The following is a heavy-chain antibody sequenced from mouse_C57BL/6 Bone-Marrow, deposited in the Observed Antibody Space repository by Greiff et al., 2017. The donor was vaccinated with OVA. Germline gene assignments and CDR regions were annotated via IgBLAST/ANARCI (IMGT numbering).Heavy chain of an antibody. CDR3: ADCCYISLYALDY. CDR1: GYTFTSYW. Sequence: QVQLQQSGAELAKPGASVKLSCKASGYTFTSYWMHWVKQRPGQGLEWIGYINPSSGYTKYNQKFKDKATLTADKSSSTAYMPLSSLTYEDSSVYYCADCCYISLYALDYWGQGTSVTVSS. D-gene: IGHD1-1*01. V-gene: IGHV1-7*01. CDR2: INPSSGYT. J-gene: IGHJ4*01.